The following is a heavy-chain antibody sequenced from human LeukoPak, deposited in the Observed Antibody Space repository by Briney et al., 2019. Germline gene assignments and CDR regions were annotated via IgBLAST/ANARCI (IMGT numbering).Heavy chain of an antibody. CDR2: FIPEDGET. CDR1: GYSLTELS. J-gene: IGHJ4*02. V-gene: IGHV1-24*01. CDR3: ATRRGYSYDGDKFDY. D-gene: IGHD5-18*01. Sequence: GASVKVSCKVSGYSLTELSMHWVRQTPGKGLEWMGGFIPEDGETIYAQKFQDRVTLTEDTSTDTAYMELSSLRSEDTAVHYCATRRGYSYDGDKFDYWGQGTLVTVSS.